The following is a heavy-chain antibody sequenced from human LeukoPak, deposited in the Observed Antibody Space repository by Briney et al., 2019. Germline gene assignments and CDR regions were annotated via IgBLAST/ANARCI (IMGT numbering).Heavy chain of an antibody. Sequence: GGSLRLSCAVSGFTFSSYWMHWVRQVPGGGLVWVSRINSDGYSIAYADSVQGRFTISRANAKNTLLLQVTSLRAEDTAVYYCARGGVAGGMDVWSQGATVTVSS. CDR1: GFTFSSYW. D-gene: IGHD6-19*01. CDR2: INSDGYSI. V-gene: IGHV3-74*01. CDR3: ARGGVAGGMDV. J-gene: IGHJ6*02.